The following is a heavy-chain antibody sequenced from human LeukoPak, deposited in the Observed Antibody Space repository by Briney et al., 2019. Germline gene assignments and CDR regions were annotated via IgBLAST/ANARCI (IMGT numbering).Heavy chain of an antibody. V-gene: IGHV3-21*01. D-gene: IGHD3-9*01. Sequence: GGSLRLSCAASGFTFSSYSMNWVRQAPGKGLEWVSSISSSSSYIYYADSVKGRFTISRDNAKNSLYLQMNSLRAEDTAVYYCARVDILTGPFDYWGQGTLVTVSS. CDR3: ARVDILTGPFDY. CDR2: ISSSSSYI. CDR1: GFTFSSYS. J-gene: IGHJ4*02.